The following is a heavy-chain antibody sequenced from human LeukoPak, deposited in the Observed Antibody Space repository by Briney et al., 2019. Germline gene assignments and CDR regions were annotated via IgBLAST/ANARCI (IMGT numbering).Heavy chain of an antibody. Sequence: GASVKVSCEASGYTFNTYGISWVRQAPGQGLEWMGWISAYNGDTNYAQKVQGRVTMTTDTSTSTVYMELRSLRSDDTAVYYCARCRASLRTPPYWYFDLWGRGTLVTVSS. D-gene: IGHD5/OR15-5a*01. CDR1: GYTFNTYG. J-gene: IGHJ2*01. V-gene: IGHV1-18*01. CDR2: ISAYNGDT. CDR3: ARCRASLRTPPYWYFDL.